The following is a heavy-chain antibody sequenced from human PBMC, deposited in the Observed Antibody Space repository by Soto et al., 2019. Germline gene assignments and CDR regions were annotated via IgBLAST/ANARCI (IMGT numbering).Heavy chain of an antibody. CDR1: GGSISRGGYY. CDR2: IYYSGNT. J-gene: IGHJ5*02. Sequence: QVQLQESGPGLVKPSQTLSLTCTVSGGSISRGGYYWNWIRQPPGKGLEWIGYIYYSGNTYYTPSLKSRVSISVDTSKNQFSLKLNSVTAADTAVYYCARSVSPWGQGTLVSVSS. CDR3: ARSVSP. V-gene: IGHV4-31*03.